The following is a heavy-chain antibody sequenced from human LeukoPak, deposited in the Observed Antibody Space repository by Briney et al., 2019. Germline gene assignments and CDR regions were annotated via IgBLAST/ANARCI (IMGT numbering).Heavy chain of an antibody. CDR2: ILHSGTI. D-gene: IGHD4-17*01. J-gene: IGHJ2*01. CDR3: ARAPQPTSYGDYGRRYFDL. CDR1: NGSFSDGYYY. Sequence: SETLSLTCTVSNGSFSDGYYYWNWNRQPPGKGLEWIGYILHSGTINNNPSLKSRVIISVDTSKNQFSLKLTSVTAADTAVYYCARAPQPTSYGDYGRRYFDLWGRGSLVTVSS. V-gene: IGHV4-61*01.